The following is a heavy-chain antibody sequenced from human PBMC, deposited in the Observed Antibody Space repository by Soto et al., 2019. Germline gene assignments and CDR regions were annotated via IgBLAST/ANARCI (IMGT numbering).Heavy chain of an antibody. D-gene: IGHD2-21*01. CDR2: IYYSGTT. Sequence: ASETLSLTCTVSGGSVSSGSYYWTWIRQPPGKGLEWLGYIYYSGTTNYNTPLKSRITISVDTSGTQFSLKLSSVTAADTAVYYCARSPKHTDFPYYVDFWGQGTLVTVSS. CDR1: GGSVSSGSYY. V-gene: IGHV4-61*01. CDR3: ARSPKHTDFPYYVDF. J-gene: IGHJ4*02.